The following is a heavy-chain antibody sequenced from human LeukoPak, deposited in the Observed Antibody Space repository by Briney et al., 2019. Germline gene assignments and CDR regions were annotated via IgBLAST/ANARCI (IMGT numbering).Heavy chain of an antibody. D-gene: IGHD1-7*01. V-gene: IGHV4-59*08. CDR2: IYYSGKS. Sequence: PSETLSLTCAVSGGSISRYYWNWIRQPPGKGLEWIGYIYYSGKSSYNPSLKSRVTISVDTSKNQFSLKLSSVTAADTAVYYCARGTNWLDPWGQGTLVTVSS. CDR1: GGSISRYY. J-gene: IGHJ5*02. CDR3: ARGTNWLDP.